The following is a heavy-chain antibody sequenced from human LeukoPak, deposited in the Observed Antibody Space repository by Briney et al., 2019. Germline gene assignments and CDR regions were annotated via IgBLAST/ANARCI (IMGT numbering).Heavy chain of an antibody. CDR1: GYTLTELS. J-gene: IGHJ4*02. V-gene: IGHV1-24*01. CDR2: FDPEDGET. Sequence: ASVKVSCKVSGYTLTELSMHWVRQAPGKGLEWMGGFDPEDGETIYAQKFQGRVTMTEDTSTDTAYMELSSLRSEDTAVYYCATVHHDYVWGSYPFDYWGQGTLVTVSS. CDR3: ATVHHDYVWGSYPFDY. D-gene: IGHD3-16*02.